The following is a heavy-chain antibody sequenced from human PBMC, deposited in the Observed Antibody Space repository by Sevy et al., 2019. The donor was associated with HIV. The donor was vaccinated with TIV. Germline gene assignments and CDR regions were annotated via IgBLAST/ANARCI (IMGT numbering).Heavy chain of an antibody. CDR3: ATTKDYYDSSGYPFDY. J-gene: IGHJ4*02. Sequence: ASVKVSCKVSGYTLTQFSMHWVRQAPGKRLEWMTTFDPEDGDPEDGKTIYAQKFLGRVTMTEDTSTDTAYMELSSLRSDDTAVYYCATTKDYYDSSGYPFDYWGQGTLVTVSS. CDR2: FDPEDGDPEDGKT. CDR1: GYTLTQFS. V-gene: IGHV1-24*01. D-gene: IGHD3-22*01.